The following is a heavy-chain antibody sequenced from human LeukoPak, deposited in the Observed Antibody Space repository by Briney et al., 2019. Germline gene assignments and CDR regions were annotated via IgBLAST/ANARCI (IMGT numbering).Heavy chain of an antibody. Sequence: ASVKVSCKASGYTFTEYYMHWLRQAPGLVFEWMGSINPNSGATYYSPEFQGRVTLTRDTSIKTAYMEMNSLKSDDTAVYYCVRDIAPIGSWWFDPWGQGTLILVSS. V-gene: IGHV1-2*02. CDR3: VRDIAPIGSWWFDP. D-gene: IGHD2-15*01. CDR1: GYTFTEYY. J-gene: IGHJ5*02. CDR2: INPNSGAT.